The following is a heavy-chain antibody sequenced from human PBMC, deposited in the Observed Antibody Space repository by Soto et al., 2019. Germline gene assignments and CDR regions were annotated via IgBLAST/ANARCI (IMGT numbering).Heavy chain of an antibody. J-gene: IGHJ6*02. CDR1: GFTFSSYS. V-gene: IGHV3-21*01. CDR2: IRGVDNNK. Sequence: GVSLRLSCAASGFTFSSYSMNCARQAPRKGLEWVSSIRGVDNNKYYAASVKGRFTISRDNAKNSLFLHLSGLTADDTAVYYCARDRVRGALPQYGMDVWGQGTKVTVSS. D-gene: IGHD3-10*01. CDR3: ARDRVRGALPQYGMDV.